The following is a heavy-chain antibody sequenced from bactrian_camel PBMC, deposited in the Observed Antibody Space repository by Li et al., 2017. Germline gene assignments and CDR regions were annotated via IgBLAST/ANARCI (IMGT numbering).Heavy chain of an antibody. V-gene: IGHV3S42*01. D-gene: IGHD4*01. J-gene: IGHJ4*01. CDR2: IDGDASI. CDR3: ATDDSDYDAFPD. Sequence: VQLVESGGGPVQAGGSLRLSCKVSGLLVDRWCMGWVRQVPGKKNEGVAAIDGDASISIADSVTGRFTISRDNDKDTLYLQMNSLKTEDTAVYYCATDDSDYDAFPDWGQGTQVTVS. CDR1: GLLVDRWC.